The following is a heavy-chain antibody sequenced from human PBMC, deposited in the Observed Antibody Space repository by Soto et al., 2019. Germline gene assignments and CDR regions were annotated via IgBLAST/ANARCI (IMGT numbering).Heavy chain of an antibody. CDR3: ARGSGYSSGWEDAFDI. J-gene: IGHJ3*02. CDR1: GFTFDDYG. V-gene: IGHV3-20*01. Sequence: GGSLRLSCAASGFTFDDYGMSWVRQAPGKGLEWVSGINWNGGSTGYADSVKGRFTISRDNAKNSLYLQMNSLRAEDTALYHCARGSGYSSGWEDAFDIWGQGTMVTVSS. D-gene: IGHD6-19*01. CDR2: INWNGGST.